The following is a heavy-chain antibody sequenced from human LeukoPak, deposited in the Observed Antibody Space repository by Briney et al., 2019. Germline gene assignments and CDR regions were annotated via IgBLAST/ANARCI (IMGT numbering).Heavy chain of an antibody. V-gene: IGHV1-69*13. CDR3: ARPGGIAVAGTGFHY. CDR2: IIPIFGTA. J-gene: IGHJ4*02. CDR1: GYTFTSYD. Sequence: ASVKVSCKASGYTFTSYDINWVRQATGQGLEWMGGIIPIFGTANYAQKFQGRVTITADESTSTAYMELSSLRSEDTAVYYCARPGGIAVAGTGFHYWGQGTLVTVSS. D-gene: IGHD6-19*01.